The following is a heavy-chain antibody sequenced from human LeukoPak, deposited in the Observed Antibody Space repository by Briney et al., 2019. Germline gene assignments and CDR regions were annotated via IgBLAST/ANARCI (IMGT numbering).Heavy chain of an antibody. Sequence: GGSLRLSCAASGFTFSSYWMHWVRQAPGKGLEWVSRINGDGSTTNYADSVKGRFTISRDNARYSLYLQMNSLRVEDTAVYYCARARIAVAGALTAFDYWGQGTLVTVSS. CDR2: INGDGSTT. CDR3: ARARIAVAGALTAFDY. J-gene: IGHJ4*02. V-gene: IGHV3-74*01. CDR1: GFTFSSYW. D-gene: IGHD6-19*01.